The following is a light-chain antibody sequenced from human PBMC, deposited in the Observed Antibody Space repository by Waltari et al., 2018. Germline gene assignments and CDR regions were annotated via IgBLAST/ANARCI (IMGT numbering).Light chain of an antibody. CDR3: QQYHIYPFT. J-gene: IGKJ2*01. V-gene: IGKV3-15*01. CDR2: AAS. CDR1: QSVSNH. Sequence: EKVMTQSPATLSVSPGERATLSCRASQSVSNHLAWYQQRPGQAPRPLIYAASSRAAGVPARFSGSGSGTEFTLTIDSLQPDDLATFYCQQYHIYPFTFGQGTKLEIK.